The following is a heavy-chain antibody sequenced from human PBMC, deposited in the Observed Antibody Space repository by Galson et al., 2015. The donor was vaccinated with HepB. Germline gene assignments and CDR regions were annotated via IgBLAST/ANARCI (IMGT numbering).Heavy chain of an antibody. V-gene: IGHV3-7*03. CDR1: GFTFSTYW. J-gene: IGHJ4*02. Sequence: SLRLSCAASGFTFSTYWMYWVRQAPGKGLEWVAAIKTDGSDKYYADSVKGRCTSSRDNADNSLYLQINSLRNEDTAGYYWAKDQLTCWSFDSWGQGTLVTVSS. CDR3: AKDQLTCWSFDS. D-gene: IGHD3-3*01. CDR2: IKTDGSDK.